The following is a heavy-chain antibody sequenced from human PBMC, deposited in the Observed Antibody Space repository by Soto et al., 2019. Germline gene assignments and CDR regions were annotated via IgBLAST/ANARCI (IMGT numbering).Heavy chain of an antibody. J-gene: IGHJ4*02. CDR1: GFTFSSYG. D-gene: IGHD2-15*01. V-gene: IGHV3-30*18. Sequence: SGGGVVQPGRSLRLSCAASGFTFSSYGMHWVRQAPGKGLEWVAVISYDGSNKYYADSVKGRFTIARDNSKNPLYLQMNSLRAEDTAVYYCAKADIVVVVAALFDYWGQGTLVTVSS. CDR2: ISYDGSNK. CDR3: AKADIVVVVAALFDY.